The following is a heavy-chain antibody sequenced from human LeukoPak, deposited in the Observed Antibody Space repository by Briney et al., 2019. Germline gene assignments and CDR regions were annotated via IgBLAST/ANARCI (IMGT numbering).Heavy chain of an antibody. CDR2: IIPYNGNT. Sequence: ASVKVSCKASGYTFTSYGISWVRQAPGQGLEWMGWIIPYNGNTNYAQRFQGRVTMTRDTSTSTVYMELSSLRSEDTAVYYCARGGTVLRPNSPYDYWGQGTLVTVSS. CDR1: GYTFTSYG. J-gene: IGHJ4*02. V-gene: IGHV1-18*01. D-gene: IGHD4-17*01. CDR3: ARGGTVLRPNSPYDY.